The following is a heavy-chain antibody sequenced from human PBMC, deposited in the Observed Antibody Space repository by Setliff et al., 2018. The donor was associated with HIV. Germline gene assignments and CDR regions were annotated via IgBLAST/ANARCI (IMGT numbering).Heavy chain of an antibody. V-gene: IGHV1-69*10. CDR2: IIPILGIA. J-gene: IGHJ4*02. D-gene: IGHD6-13*01. CDR1: GYSFTSYA. CDR3: ARGAAAGQLDY. Sequence: GASVKVSCKASGYSFTSYAISWVRQAPGQGLEWMGGIIPILGIANYAQKFQGRVTITADESTSTAYMELSSLRSEDTAVYYCARGAAAGQLDYWGQGTLVTVSS.